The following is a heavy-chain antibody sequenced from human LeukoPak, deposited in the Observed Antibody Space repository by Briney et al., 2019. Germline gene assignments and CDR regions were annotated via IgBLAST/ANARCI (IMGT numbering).Heavy chain of an antibody. Sequence: GGSLRLSCAASGFTFSTYAMHWVRQAPGRDLQYVSGITSNGCSTYYANSVKGRFTISRDNTKNTLYLQMGSLRAEDMAVYYCARQAAGVVYWGQGTLVTVSS. J-gene: IGHJ4*02. V-gene: IGHV3-64*01. D-gene: IGHD6-13*01. CDR1: GFTFSTYA. CDR2: ITSNGCST. CDR3: ARQAAGVVY.